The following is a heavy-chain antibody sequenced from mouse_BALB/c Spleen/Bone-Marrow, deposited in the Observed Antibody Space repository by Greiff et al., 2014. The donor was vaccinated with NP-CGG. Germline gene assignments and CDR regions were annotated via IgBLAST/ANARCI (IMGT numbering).Heavy chain of an antibody. CDR3: ARNSRGYGNSFAY. J-gene: IGHJ3*01. Sequence: VQLQQSGPGLVQPSQSLSITCTVSGFSSTSYGVHWVRQSPGKGLEWLGVIWSGGSTDYNAAFISRLSISKDNSKSQVFFKMSSLQANDTAIYYCARNSRGYGNSFAYWGQGTLVTVSA. D-gene: IGHD2-10*02. CDR1: GFSSTSYG. CDR2: IWSGGST. V-gene: IGHV2-2*02.